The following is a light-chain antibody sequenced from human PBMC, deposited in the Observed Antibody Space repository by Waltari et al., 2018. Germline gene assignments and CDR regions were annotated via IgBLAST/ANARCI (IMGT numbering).Light chain of an antibody. V-gene: IGKV1-39*01. CDR3: QQNYAIPPV. CDR1: QATRTY. J-gene: IGKJ5*01. Sequence: DIQVTQTPSSLSAYIGDTVTVTCRTSQATRTYLSWYQLKPGKAPVLLISAASTLQSGVPSRFSGSGSGTEFTLTIKALQPDDFGTYYCQQNYAIPPVFGQGTRLDLK. CDR2: AAS.